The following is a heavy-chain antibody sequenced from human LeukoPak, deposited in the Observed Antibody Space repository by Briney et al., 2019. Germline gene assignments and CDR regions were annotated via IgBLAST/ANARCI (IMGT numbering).Heavy chain of an antibody. CDR3: AKDWRWNESIMGFNI. Sequence: GGSLRLSCEGSGYPFSNFAMSWIRQGPGKGLEWVADISGSDGTTCYADSVKGRFTISRDNSRDMLYLEMKSLRTEDTALYYCAKDWRWNESIMGFNIWGPGTMVSVSS. V-gene: IGHV3-23*01. J-gene: IGHJ3*02. D-gene: IGHD1-1*01. CDR2: ISGSDGTT. CDR1: GYPFSNFA.